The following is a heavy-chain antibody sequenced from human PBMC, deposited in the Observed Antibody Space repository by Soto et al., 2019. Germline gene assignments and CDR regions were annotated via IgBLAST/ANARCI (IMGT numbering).Heavy chain of an antibody. CDR2: IYYSGST. Sequence: SETLSLTCTVSGGSIISSSYYWGWIRQPPGKGLEWIGSIYYSGSTYYNPSLKSRVTISVDTSKNQFSLKLSSVTAADTAVYYCASIIAAQYYYYYMDVWGKGTTVTVSS. CDR1: GGSIISSSYY. V-gene: IGHV4-39*01. CDR3: ASIIAAQYYYYYMDV. J-gene: IGHJ6*03. D-gene: IGHD6-13*01.